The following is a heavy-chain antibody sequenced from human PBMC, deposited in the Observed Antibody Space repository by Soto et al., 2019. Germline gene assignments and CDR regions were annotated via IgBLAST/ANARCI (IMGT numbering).Heavy chain of an antibody. CDR2: VSGSGDST. CDR3: AKEVGYHGSGSGYYGIDV. CDR1: GFTFTDYA. J-gene: IGHJ6*02. D-gene: IGHD3-10*01. V-gene: IGHV3-23*01. Sequence: EVQLLESGGGLVQPGGSLRLSCAASGFTFTDYAMNWVRQAPGKGLEWVSGVSGSGDSTHYADSVKGRFTISRDNAKNTQYLQMSSLRAEDTAIYYCAKEVGYHGSGSGYYGIDVWGQGTTVTVSS.